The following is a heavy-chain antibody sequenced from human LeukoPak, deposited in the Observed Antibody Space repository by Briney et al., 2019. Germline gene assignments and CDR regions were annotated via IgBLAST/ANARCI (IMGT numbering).Heavy chain of an antibody. V-gene: IGHV3-30*01. CDR2: ISYDGSNK. J-gene: IGHJ4*02. Sequence: GGSLKLSCEASGFTFSSYAMHWVRQAPGKGLEWVAVISYDGSNKYYADYVKGRFTISRDNSKNTLYLEMNSLRAEDTAVYYCARDLSGGSYQHGIDDYWGQGTLVTVSS. CDR3: ARDLSGGSYQHGIDDY. D-gene: IGHD1-26*01. CDR1: GFTFSSYA.